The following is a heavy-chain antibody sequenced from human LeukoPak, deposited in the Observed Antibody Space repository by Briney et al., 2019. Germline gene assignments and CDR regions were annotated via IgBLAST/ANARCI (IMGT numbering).Heavy chain of an antibody. CDR1: GYTFTGYY. CDR3: AKGTPYSIGEDYFDY. D-gene: IGHD6-25*01. Sequence: ASVKVSCKASGYTFTGYYMHWVRQAPGQGLEWMGWINPNSGGTNYAQKFQGRVTMTRDTSISTAYMELSRLRSDDTAVYYCAKGTPYSIGEDYFDYWGQGTLVTVSS. CDR2: INPNSGGT. J-gene: IGHJ4*02. V-gene: IGHV1-2*02.